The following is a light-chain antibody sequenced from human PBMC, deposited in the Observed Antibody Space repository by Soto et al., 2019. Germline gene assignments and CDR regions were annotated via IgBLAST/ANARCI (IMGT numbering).Light chain of an antibody. CDR2: EFS. J-gene: IGLJ2*01. CDR1: SRDVGSYNL. CDR3: YSYADSSPFDVV. V-gene: IGLV2-23*02. Sequence: QSALTQPASVSGSPGQSITISCTGTSRDVGSYNLVSWYQQHPVKDPKLMIYEFSKRPSGVSNRFSGSKSGNTASLTISGLQAEDEADYYYYSYADSSPFDVVFGGGTKLTVL.